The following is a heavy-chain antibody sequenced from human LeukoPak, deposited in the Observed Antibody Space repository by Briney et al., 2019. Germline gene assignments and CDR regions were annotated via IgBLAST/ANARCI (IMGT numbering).Heavy chain of an antibody. J-gene: IGHJ5*02. CDR3: ARVNPATLTPGWFDP. D-gene: IGHD2-15*01. CDR1: GFTFSSYG. Sequence: GGSLRLSCAASGFTFSSYGMHWVRQAPGKGLEWVAVISYDGSNKYYADSVKGRFTISRDNSKNTLYLQMNSLRAEDTAVYYCARVNPATLTPGWFDPWGQGTLVTVSS. V-gene: IGHV3-30*03. CDR2: ISYDGSNK.